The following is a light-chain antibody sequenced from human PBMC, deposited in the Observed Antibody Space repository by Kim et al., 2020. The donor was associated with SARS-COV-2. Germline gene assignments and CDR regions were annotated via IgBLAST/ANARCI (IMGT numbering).Light chain of an antibody. Sequence: PIQRACIVSSRHNNYASGLLQQLPGKGPRYLMRVYRDGKHTKGDGIPDRFSGSSSGSEYYLTISGLQSEDEADYYCQTWGSGSGVFGGGTKLTVL. CDR2: VYRDGKH. V-gene: IGLV4-69*01. CDR3: QTWGSGSGV. CDR1: SRHNNYA. J-gene: IGLJ2*01.